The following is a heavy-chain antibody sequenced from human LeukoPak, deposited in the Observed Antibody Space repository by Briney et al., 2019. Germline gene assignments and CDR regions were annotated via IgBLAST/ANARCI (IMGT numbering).Heavy chain of an antibody. D-gene: IGHD2-2*01. Sequence: SGGSLRLSCAASGFTISSYGMHWVRQAPGKGLEWVAFIRYDGSNKYYADSVKGRFTISRDNSKNTLYLQMNSLRAEDTAVYYCAKSELVVPAAMQLDYWGQGTLVTVSS. CDR1: GFTISSYG. J-gene: IGHJ4*02. V-gene: IGHV3-30*02. CDR2: IRYDGSNK. CDR3: AKSELVVPAAMQLDY.